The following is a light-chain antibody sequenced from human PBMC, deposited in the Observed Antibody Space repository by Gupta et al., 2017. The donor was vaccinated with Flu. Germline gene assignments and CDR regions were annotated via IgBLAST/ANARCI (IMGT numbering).Light chain of an antibody. CDR1: QSVSSY. Sequence: ILLALSPATLSLSPGQSATLSCRASQSVSSYVAWYQQKPGQAPRIRIYDASNRATGIPARFSGSGSGTDFTLTISSLEPEDFAVYYCQQRSNGPSLTFGGGTKVEIK. J-gene: IGKJ4*01. CDR2: DAS. V-gene: IGKV3-11*01. CDR3: QQRSNGPSLT.